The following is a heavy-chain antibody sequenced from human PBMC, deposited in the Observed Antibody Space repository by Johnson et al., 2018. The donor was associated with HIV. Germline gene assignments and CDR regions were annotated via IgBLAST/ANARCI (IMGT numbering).Heavy chain of an antibody. V-gene: IGHV3-9*01. J-gene: IGHJ3*02. D-gene: IGHD3-22*01. CDR2: ISWNSGSI. Sequence: LVESGGGLVQPGRSLRLSCAASGFTFDDYAMHWVRQAPGKGLEWVSGISWNSGSIGYADSVKGRFTISRDNAKNSLYLKMNSLRAEDTALYYCAKGGYDSEDAFDIWGQGTMVTVSS. CDR3: AKGGYDSEDAFDI. CDR1: GFTFDDYA.